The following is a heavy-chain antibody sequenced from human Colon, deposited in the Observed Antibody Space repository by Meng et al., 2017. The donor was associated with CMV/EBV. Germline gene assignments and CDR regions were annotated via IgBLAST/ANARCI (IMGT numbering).Heavy chain of an antibody. J-gene: IGHJ6*02. D-gene: IGHD2-2*01. V-gene: IGHV3-48*04. CDR3: ARGGNCTTTTCFFVGYFGMDV. Sequence: GESLKISCAASGFTFRNYVMNWVRQAPGKGLEWLSYISSSGLTIYYADSVKGRFTISRDNSRNSVSLQMHSLRAEDTALYYCARGGNCTTTTCFFVGYFGMDVWGQGTTVTVSS. CDR2: ISSSGLTI. CDR1: GFTFRNYV.